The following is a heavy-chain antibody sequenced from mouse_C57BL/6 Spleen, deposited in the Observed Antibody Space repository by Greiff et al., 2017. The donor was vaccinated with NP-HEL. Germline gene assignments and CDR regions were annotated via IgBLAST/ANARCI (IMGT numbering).Heavy chain of an antibody. D-gene: IGHD1-1*01. J-gene: IGHJ3*01. CDR2: IYPGSGST. Sequence: QVQLQQPGAELVKPGASVKMSCKASGYTFTSYWITWVKQRPGQGLEWIGDIYPGSGSTNYNEKFKSKATLTVDTSSSTAYMQLSSLTSEDSAVYYCARGDSNYYGSSPWFAYWGQGTLVTVSA. CDR3: ARGDSNYYGSSPWFAY. V-gene: IGHV1-55*01. CDR1: GYTFTSYW.